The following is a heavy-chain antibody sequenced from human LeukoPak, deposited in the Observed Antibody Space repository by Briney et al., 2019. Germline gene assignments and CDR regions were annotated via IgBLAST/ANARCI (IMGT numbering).Heavy chain of an antibody. CDR3: ARAEWELYMDV. Sequence: GASVKVSCKASGYTFTSYDINWVRQATGQGLEWMGWINPNSGGTNYAQKFQGRVTMTRDTSISTAYMELSRLRSDDTAVYYCARAEWELYMDVWGKGTTVTVSS. CDR2: INPNSGGT. J-gene: IGHJ6*03. D-gene: IGHD1-26*01. V-gene: IGHV1-2*02. CDR1: GYTFTSYD.